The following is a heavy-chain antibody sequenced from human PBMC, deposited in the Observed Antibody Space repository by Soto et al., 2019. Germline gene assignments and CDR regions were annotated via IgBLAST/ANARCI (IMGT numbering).Heavy chain of an antibody. D-gene: IGHD3-22*01. CDR2: INPNSGGT. CDR3: ARDPSITTYPFDY. CDR1: GYTFTGYY. Sequence: ASVEVSCKGSGYTFTGYYMHWVRQAPGQGLEWMGWINPNSGGTNYAQKFQGRVTMTRDTSISTAYMELSRLRSDDTAVYYCARDPSITTYPFDYWGQGTLVTVSS. V-gene: IGHV1-2*02. J-gene: IGHJ4*02.